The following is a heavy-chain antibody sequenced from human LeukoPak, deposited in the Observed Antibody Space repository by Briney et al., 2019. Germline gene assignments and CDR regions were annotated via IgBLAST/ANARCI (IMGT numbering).Heavy chain of an antibody. J-gene: IGHJ6*02. CDR3: ARVAGYSGYDFPSVGYGMDV. V-gene: IGHV3-21*01. Sequence: GGSLRLSCAASGFTFSSYSMNWVRQAPGKGLEWVSSISSSSRYIYYADSVKGRFTISRDNAKNSLYLQMNSLRAEDTAVYYCARVAGYSGYDFPSVGYGMDVWGQGTTVTVSS. D-gene: IGHD5-12*01. CDR2: ISSSSRYI. CDR1: GFTFSSYS.